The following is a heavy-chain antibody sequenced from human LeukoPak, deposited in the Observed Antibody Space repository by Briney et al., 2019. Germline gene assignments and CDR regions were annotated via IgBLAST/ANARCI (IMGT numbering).Heavy chain of an antibody. J-gene: IGHJ4*02. Sequence: ASVKVSCKASGYTFTSYDINWVRQATGQGLEWMGWMNPNSGNTGYAQKFQGRVTMTRNTPISTAYMELSSLRSEDTAVYYCARVPEGNTYYDFWSGYLVDYWGQGTLVTVSS. D-gene: IGHD3-3*01. CDR1: GYTFTSYD. V-gene: IGHV1-8*01. CDR3: ARVPEGNTYYDFWSGYLVDY. CDR2: MNPNSGNT.